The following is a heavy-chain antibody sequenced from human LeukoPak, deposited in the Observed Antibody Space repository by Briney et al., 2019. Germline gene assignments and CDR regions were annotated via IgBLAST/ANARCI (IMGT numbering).Heavy chain of an antibody. CDR1: GGSISSYY. V-gene: IGHV4-59*08. D-gene: IGHD2-2*02. CDR2: IYYSGST. J-gene: IGHJ4*02. CDR3: ARHGIDCSSTSCYTVMDY. Sequence: SETLSLICTVSGGSISSYYWRWIRQPPGKGLEWIGYIYYSGSTNYNPSLKSRVTISVDPSKNQFSLKLSSVTAADTAVYYCARHGIDCSSTSCYTVMDYWGQGTLVTVSS.